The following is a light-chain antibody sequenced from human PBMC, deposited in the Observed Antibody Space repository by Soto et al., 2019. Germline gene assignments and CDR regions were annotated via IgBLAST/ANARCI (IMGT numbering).Light chain of an antibody. Sequence: EIVLIQSPATLSLSPGERATLSCRASQSVSSSLAWYQQNPGQAPRLLIFDASNRATGIPVRFSGSGSGTDFTLTISSLEPEDFTVYYRQQHSNWPLTFGGGTKVDIK. CDR1: QSVSSS. CDR2: DAS. CDR3: QQHSNWPLT. J-gene: IGKJ4*01. V-gene: IGKV3-11*01.